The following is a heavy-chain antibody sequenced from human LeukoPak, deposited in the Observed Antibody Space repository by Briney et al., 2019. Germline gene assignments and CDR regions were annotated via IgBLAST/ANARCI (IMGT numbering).Heavy chain of an antibody. CDR2: TYSSGTS. Sequence: GGSLRLSCAASGFTVTTNYMSWARQAPGKGLEWVSVTYSSGTSYYADSVKGRFTVSRDISKNTLYLQMTSLRAEDTAVYYCARDADNYAPGYFDYWGQGTLVTVSS. CDR1: GFTVTTNY. D-gene: IGHD3-16*01. V-gene: IGHV3-53*01. CDR3: ARDADNYAPGYFDY. J-gene: IGHJ4*02.